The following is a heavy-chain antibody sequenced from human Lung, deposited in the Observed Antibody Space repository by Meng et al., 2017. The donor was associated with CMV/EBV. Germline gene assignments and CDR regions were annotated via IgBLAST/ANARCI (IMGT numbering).Heavy chain of an antibody. CDR3: ARDRRYDTSGYPDY. D-gene: IGHD3-22*01. CDR2: INSNSNNI. CDR1: GFSFNTYT. J-gene: IGHJ4*02. V-gene: IGHV3-21*01. Sequence: GEXXKISCAASGFSFNTYTLNWVRQAPGKGLEWVSSINSNSNNILYADSVKGRFTISRDNAKSSLSLQMNSLRAEDTAVYYCARDRRYDTSGYPDYWGQGXLVTASS.